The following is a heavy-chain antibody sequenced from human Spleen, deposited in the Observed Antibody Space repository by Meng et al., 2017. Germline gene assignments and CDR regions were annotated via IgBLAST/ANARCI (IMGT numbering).Heavy chain of an antibody. CDR3: SRRINTAGGWFDS. J-gene: IGHJ5*01. Sequence: QVQLQQSGPGLVKPSQTLSLTCAISGDSVSSNSAAWSWIRQSPSRGLEWLGRTYYRSKWYNDYAVSVKSRITINPDISKNQFSLQLNSVTPEDTAVYYCSRRINTAGGWFDSWGQGTLVTVSS. D-gene: IGHD5-18*01. V-gene: IGHV6-1*01. CDR1: GDSVSSNSAA. CDR2: TYYRSKWYN.